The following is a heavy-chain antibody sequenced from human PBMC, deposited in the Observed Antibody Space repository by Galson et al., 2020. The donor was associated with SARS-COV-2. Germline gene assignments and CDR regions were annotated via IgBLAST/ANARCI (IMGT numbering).Heavy chain of an antibody. CDR3: ARLLDCSGGSCPHNWFDP. V-gene: IGHV4-39*01. J-gene: IGHJ5*02. Sequence: SETLSLTCTVSGGSXXXXXXXXXXXXXXXGXXLXXXXXXXXXXXXYYNPSLKSRVTISVDTSKNQFSLKLSSVTAADTAVYYCARLLDCSGGSCPHNWFDPWGQGTLVTVSS. CDR1: GGSXXXXXXX. CDR2: XXXXXXX. D-gene: IGHD2-15*01.